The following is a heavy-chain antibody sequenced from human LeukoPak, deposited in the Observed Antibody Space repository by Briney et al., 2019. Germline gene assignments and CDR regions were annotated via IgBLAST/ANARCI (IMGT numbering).Heavy chain of an antibody. Sequence: PGGSLRLSCAASGFTFSSYWMSWVRQAPGKGLEWVANIKQDGSEKYYVDSVKGRFTISRDNAKNSLYLQMNSLRAEDTAVYYCARESYYYDSSGYYYTNDAFDIWGQGTMVTVSS. J-gene: IGHJ3*02. V-gene: IGHV3-7*01. CDR2: IKQDGSEK. CDR3: ARESYYYDSSGYYYTNDAFDI. CDR1: GFTFSSYW. D-gene: IGHD3-22*01.